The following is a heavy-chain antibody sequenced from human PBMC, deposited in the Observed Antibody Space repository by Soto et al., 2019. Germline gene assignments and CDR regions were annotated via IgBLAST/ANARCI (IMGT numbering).Heavy chain of an antibody. CDR2: ISGSGGST. CDR3: AKDQGSSWYEIDY. D-gene: IGHD6-13*01. J-gene: IGHJ4*02. Sequence: PXGSLRLSCAASGFTFSNYAVTWVRQAPGKGLEWVSTISGSGGSTYYADSVKGRFTISRDNSKNTLYLQMNSLRAEDTAVYYCAKDQGSSWYEIDYWGQGTLVTVSS. CDR1: GFTFSNYA. V-gene: IGHV3-23*01.